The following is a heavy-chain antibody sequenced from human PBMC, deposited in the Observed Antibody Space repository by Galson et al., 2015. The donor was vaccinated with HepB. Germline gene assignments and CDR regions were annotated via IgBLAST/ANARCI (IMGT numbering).Heavy chain of an antibody. D-gene: IGHD2-2*01. CDR2: IIPILGIA. CDR1: GGTFSSYA. CDR3: ARAYQLLFGYYYYMDV. V-gene: IGHV1-69*10. Sequence: SVKVSCKASGGTFSSYAISWVRQAPGQGLEWMGGIIPILGIANYAQKFQGRVTITADKSTSTAYMELSSLRSEDTAVYYCARAYQLLFGYYYYMDVWGKGTTVTVSS. J-gene: IGHJ6*03.